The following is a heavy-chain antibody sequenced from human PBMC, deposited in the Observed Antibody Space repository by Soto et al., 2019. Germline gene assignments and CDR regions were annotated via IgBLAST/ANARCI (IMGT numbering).Heavy chain of an antibody. CDR3: ARGAIVVVVAAIWFDP. J-gene: IGHJ5*02. CDR1: GYTFTSYA. D-gene: IGHD2-15*01. V-gene: IGHV1-3*01. Sequence: ASVKVSCKASGYTFTSYAMHWVRQAPGQRLEWMGWINAGNGNTKYSQKFQGRVTITRDTSASTAYMELSSLRPEDTAVYYCARGAIVVVVAAIWFDPWGQGTLVTVSS. CDR2: INAGNGNT.